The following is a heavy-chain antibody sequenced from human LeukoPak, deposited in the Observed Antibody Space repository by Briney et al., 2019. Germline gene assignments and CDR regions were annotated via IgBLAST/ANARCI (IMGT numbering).Heavy chain of an antibody. CDR2: IYYSGST. V-gene: IGHV4-31*03. CDR1: GGSISSGGYY. D-gene: IGHD3-10*01. Sequence: SETLSLTCTVSGGSISSGGYYWSWIRQHPGKGLEWIGYIYYSGSTYYNPSLKSRVTISVDTSKNQFSLKLSSVTAADTAVYYCAYYGSGTMGYYFDYWGQGALVTVSS. CDR3: AYYGSGTMGYYFDY. J-gene: IGHJ4*02.